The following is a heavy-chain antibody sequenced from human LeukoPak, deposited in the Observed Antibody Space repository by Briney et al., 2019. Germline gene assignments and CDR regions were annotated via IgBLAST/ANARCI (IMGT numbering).Heavy chain of an antibody. Sequence: SETLSLTCTVSGGSISSSSYYWGWIRQPPGKGREWIGSIYYSGSTYYNPSLKSRVTISVDTSKNQFSLQLSSVTAADTAVYYCARGFPSSSRWFDPWGQGTLVTVSS. CDR3: ARGFPSSSRWFDP. CDR2: IYYSGST. D-gene: IGHD6-6*01. V-gene: IGHV4-39*01. J-gene: IGHJ5*02. CDR1: GGSISSSSYY.